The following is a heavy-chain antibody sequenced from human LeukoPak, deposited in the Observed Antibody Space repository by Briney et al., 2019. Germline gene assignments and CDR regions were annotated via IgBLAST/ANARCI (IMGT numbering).Heavy chain of an antibody. CDR2: IKEDASEK. CDR1: GFTFSLYW. D-gene: IGHD3-3*01. CDR3: ARLSWNYADY. V-gene: IGHV3-7*01. Sequence: GGSLRLSCTASGFTFSLYWMTWVRQAPEKGLEWVANIKEDASEKDYVDSVKGRFTISRDNGKNSLYLQMKSLRGEDTAVYYCARLSWNYADYWGQGTLVTVSS. J-gene: IGHJ4*02.